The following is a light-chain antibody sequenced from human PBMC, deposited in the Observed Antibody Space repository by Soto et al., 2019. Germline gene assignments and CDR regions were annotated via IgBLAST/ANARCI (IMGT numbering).Light chain of an antibody. CDR3: QQSYSTPTWT. J-gene: IGKJ1*01. CDR2: AAS. CDR1: QSISSY. V-gene: IGKV1-39*01. Sequence: DIQMTQSPSSLSASVGDRVTITCRASQSISSYLNWYQQKPGKAPKLLIYAASSLQSGVPSRFIGSVSGTDFTLTISRLQAEDFATYYCQQSYSTPTWTFGQGTKVEIK.